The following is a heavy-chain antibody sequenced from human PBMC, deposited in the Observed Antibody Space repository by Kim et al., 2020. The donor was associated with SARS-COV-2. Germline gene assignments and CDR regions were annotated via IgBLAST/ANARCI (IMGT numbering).Heavy chain of an antibody. D-gene: IGHD3-22*01. J-gene: IGHJ4*02. CDR1: GFTFSRNS. CDR2: ISSTSSKI. V-gene: IGHV3-48*02. CDR3: ARQTTSHDSSDSSFRGFEN. Sequence: GGSLRLSCAASGFTFSRNSMNWFRQAPGKGLEWVSYISSTSSKIYYADSVKGRFTISRDNAKNLLSLQMNSLRDEDTAVYYCARQTTSHDSSDSSFRGFENWGQGTLVTVSS.